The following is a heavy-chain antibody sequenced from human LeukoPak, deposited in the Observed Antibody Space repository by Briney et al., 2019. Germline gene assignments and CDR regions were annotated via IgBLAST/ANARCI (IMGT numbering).Heavy chain of an antibody. CDR1: GGSISSSSYY. Sequence: ETLSLTCTVSGGSISSSSYYWGWIRQPPGKGLEWVSTISDSAGGAHYADSVKGRFAISRDSSRSTLYLQMHSLRAEDTAVYYCAKDRPYITSWYGCSTPWGQGTLVIVSS. CDR3: AKDRPYITSWYGCSTP. V-gene: IGHV3-23*01. CDR2: ISDSAGGA. D-gene: IGHD6-13*01. J-gene: IGHJ5*02.